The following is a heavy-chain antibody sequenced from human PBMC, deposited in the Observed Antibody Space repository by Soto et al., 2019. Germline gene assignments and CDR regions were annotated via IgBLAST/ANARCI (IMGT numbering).Heavy chain of an antibody. J-gene: IGHJ4*02. V-gene: IGHV3-15*04. CDR2: VESKTDAGTT. CDR1: GFTFSNAW. Sequence: EVHLVESGGGLVKPGGSLRLSCAASGFTFSNAWMTWVRQAPGKGLEWVGRVESKTDAGTTDYAAPVKGRFIITRDDSKNSLYLQMNSLKTEDTAVYYCATAVVGTGLNYWGQGTLVTVSS. CDR3: ATAVVGTGLNY. D-gene: IGHD5-12*01.